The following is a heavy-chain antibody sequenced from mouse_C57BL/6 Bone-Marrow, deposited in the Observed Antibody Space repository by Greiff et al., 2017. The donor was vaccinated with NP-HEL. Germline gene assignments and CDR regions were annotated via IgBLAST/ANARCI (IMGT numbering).Heavy chain of an antibody. J-gene: IGHJ2*01. Sequence: EVKLMESGEGLVKPGGSLKLSCAASGFTFSSYAMSWVRQTPEKRLEWVAYISSGGDYIYYADTVKGRFTISRDNARNTLYLQMSSLKSEDTAMYYCTRDLRGYYGSSPHFDYWGQGTTLTVSS. D-gene: IGHD1-1*01. CDR1: GFTFSSYA. CDR3: TRDLRGYYGSSPHFDY. V-gene: IGHV5-9-1*02. CDR2: ISSGGDYI.